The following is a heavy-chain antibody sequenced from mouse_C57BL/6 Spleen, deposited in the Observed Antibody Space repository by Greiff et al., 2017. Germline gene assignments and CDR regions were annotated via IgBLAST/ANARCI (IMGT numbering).Heavy chain of an antibody. Sequence: EVKLVESEGGLVQPGSSMKLSCTASGFTFSDYYMAWVRQVPEKGLEWVANINYDGSSTYYLDSLKSRFIISRDNAKNILYLQMSSLKSEDTATYYCARENYGRGYFDVWGTGTTVTVSS. J-gene: IGHJ1*03. V-gene: IGHV5-16*01. CDR2: INYDGSST. D-gene: IGHD1-1*01. CDR3: ARENYGRGYFDV. CDR1: GFTFSDYY.